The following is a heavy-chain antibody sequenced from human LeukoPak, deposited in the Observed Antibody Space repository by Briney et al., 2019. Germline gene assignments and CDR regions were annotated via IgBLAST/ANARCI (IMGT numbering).Heavy chain of an antibody. CDR3: ARQGYSSSQDY. CDR1: GGSISSYY. J-gene: IGHJ4*02. Sequence: SETLSLTCTVSGGSISSYYWSWIRQPSGKGLEWIGYIYYSGSTNYNPSLKSRVTISVDTSKNQFSLKLSSVTAADTAVYYCARQGYSSSQDYWGQGTLVTVSS. D-gene: IGHD6-6*01. CDR2: IYYSGST. V-gene: IGHV4-59*08.